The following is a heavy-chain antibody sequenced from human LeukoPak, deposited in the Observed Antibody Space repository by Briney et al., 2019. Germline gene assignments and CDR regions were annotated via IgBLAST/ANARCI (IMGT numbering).Heavy chain of an antibody. CDR3: ARGLRAVAGTSYWFDP. D-gene: IGHD6-19*01. J-gene: IGHJ5*02. V-gene: IGHV6-1*01. CDR1: GDSVSRNSAA. Sequence: SQTLSLTCAISGDSVSRNSAAWNWIRQSPSRGLEWLGSTYYRSKWYNDYAVSVKSRITINPDTSKNQFSLQLNSVTPEDTAVYYCARGLRAVAGTSYWFDPWGQGTLVTVSS. CDR2: TYYRSKWYN.